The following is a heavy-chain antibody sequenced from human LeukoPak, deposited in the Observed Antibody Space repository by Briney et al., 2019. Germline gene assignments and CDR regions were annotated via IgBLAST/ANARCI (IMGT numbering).Heavy chain of an antibody. J-gene: IGHJ5*02. CDR2: IYYTGST. V-gene: IGHV4-59*08. Sequence: SETLSLTCTVSGGSISNYYWSWIRQSPGKGLEWIGYIYYTGSTNYNPSLKSRVTISVDTSKNQFSLKLTSVTAADTAVYFCARSYEQWLVQSYFDPWGQGTLVTVSS. CDR3: ARSYEQWLVQSYFDP. D-gene: IGHD6-19*01. CDR1: GGSISNYY.